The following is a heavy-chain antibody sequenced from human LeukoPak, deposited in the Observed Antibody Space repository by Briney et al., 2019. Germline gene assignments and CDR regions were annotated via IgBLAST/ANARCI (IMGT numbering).Heavy chain of an antibody. D-gene: IGHD3-22*01. CDR2: IYHSGST. V-gene: IGHV4-38-2*02. J-gene: IGHJ4*02. CDR3: ARSGNVGSAYSPPDY. CDR1: SYSISSGYY. Sequence: SETPSLTCTVSSYSISSGYYWGWIRQPPGTGLEWIGSIYHSGSTFYKPSLKSRVTISIDTSKNQFSLKLNSVTAADTAIYYCARSGNVGSAYSPPDYWGQGTLVTVSS.